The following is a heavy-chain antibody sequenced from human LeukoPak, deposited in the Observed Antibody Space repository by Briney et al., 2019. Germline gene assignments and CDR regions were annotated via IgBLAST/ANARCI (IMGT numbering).Heavy chain of an antibody. CDR3: ARAISGSYYVGVDY. D-gene: IGHD1-26*01. CDR1: GFTFDDYG. CDR2: INWNGGST. Sequence: PGGYLRLSWAASGFTFDDYGMSWVRQAPGKGLEWVSGINWNGGSTGYADSVKGRFTISRDNAKNSLYLQMNSLRAEDTALYHCARAISGSYYVGVDYWGQGTLVTVSS. V-gene: IGHV3-20*01. J-gene: IGHJ4*02.